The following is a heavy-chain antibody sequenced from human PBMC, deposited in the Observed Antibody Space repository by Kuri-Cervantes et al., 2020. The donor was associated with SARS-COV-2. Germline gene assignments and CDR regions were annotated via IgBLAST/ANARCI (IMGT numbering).Heavy chain of an antibody. CDR2: ISSSSSTI. J-gene: IGHJ6*02. Sequence: GESLKISCAASGFTFSSYSMNWVRQAPGKGLEWVSYISSSSSTIHYADSVKGRFTISRDNAKNSLYLQMNSLRDEDTAVYYCARDESISYYYYGMDVWGQGTTVTVSS. CDR3: ARDESISYYYYGMDV. V-gene: IGHV3-48*02. D-gene: IGHD3-3*01. CDR1: GFTFSSYS.